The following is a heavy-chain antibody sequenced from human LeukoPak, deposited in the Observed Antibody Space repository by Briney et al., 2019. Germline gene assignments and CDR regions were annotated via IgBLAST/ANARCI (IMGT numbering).Heavy chain of an antibody. V-gene: IGHV1-46*01. J-gene: IGHJ4*02. Sequence: VASVKVSCKASGYTFTSYGISWVRQAPGQGLEWMGIINPSDGSTNYARNFQGRVTVTRDTSTSTVYMELSSLRSDDTAVYYCARVVADSSGWETLDYWGQGTLVTVSS. CDR1: GYTFTSYG. CDR2: INPSDGST. CDR3: ARVVADSSGWETLDY. D-gene: IGHD6-19*01.